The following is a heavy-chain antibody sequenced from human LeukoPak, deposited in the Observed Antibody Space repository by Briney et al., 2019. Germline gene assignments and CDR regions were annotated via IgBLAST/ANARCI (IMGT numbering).Heavy chain of an antibody. D-gene: IGHD3/OR15-3a*01. Sequence: NAGGSLRLSCAASGFTFSSYSMNWVRQAPGKGLEWVSSISSSSSYIYYADSVKGRFTISRDNAKNSQYLQMNSLRAEDTAVYYCARDLGLLEDYWGQGTLVTVSS. CDR2: ISSSSSYI. J-gene: IGHJ4*02. V-gene: IGHV3-21*01. CDR1: GFTFSSYS. CDR3: ARDLGLLEDY.